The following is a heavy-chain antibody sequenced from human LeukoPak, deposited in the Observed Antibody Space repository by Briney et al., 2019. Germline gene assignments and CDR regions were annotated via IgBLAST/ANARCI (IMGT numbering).Heavy chain of an antibody. CDR3: ARPIAAAGTDYYYGMDV. CDR2: IIPVFGTA. V-gene: IGHV1-69*13. J-gene: IGHJ6*02. D-gene: IGHD6-13*01. CDR1: GGTFSSYT. Sequence: ASVKVSCKASGGTFSSYTINWVRQAPGQGLEWMGGIIPVFGTANYVQKFQGRVTITADESTSTAYMELSSLRSEDTAVYYCARPIAAAGTDYYYGMDVWGQGTTVTVSS.